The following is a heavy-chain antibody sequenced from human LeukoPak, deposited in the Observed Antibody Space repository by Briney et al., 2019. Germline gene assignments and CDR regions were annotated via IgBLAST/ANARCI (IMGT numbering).Heavy chain of an antibody. D-gene: IGHD2-2*01. CDR2: ISTYNGDT. CDR3: ASPAKGAYYFYYMDV. CDR1: GFSFHTYG. Sequence: GASVKVSCKTSGFSFHTYGITWVRQAPGQGLEWMGWISTYNGDTNYAQKFHGRVSMTTDTSTNTAYLELRDLRSNDTAVYFCASPAKGAYYFYYMDVWGKGTTVTVSS. J-gene: IGHJ6*03. V-gene: IGHV1-18*01.